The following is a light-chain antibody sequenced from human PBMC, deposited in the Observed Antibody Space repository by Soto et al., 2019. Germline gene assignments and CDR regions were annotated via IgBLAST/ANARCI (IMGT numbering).Light chain of an antibody. Sequence: QSVLTQSPSASASLGASVKLTCTLSSGHSSYAIAWHQQQPEKGPRYLMKLNSDGSHSKGDGIPDRFSGSSSGAERYLTSASLQSEDEADYYCQTWGTGVVFGGGTKLTVL. CDR2: LNSDGSH. CDR3: QTWGTGVV. J-gene: IGLJ2*01. V-gene: IGLV4-69*01. CDR1: SGHSSYA.